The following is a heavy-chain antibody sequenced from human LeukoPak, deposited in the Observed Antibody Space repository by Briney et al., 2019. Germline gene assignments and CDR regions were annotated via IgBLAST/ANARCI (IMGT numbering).Heavy chain of an antibody. CDR2: ISNNDSPI. V-gene: IGHV3-11*04. D-gene: IGHD4-23*01. CDR1: GFTFSDYY. J-gene: IGHJ4*02. CDR3: ARDVGGNSRGYFDY. Sequence: GGSLRLSCVASGFTFSDYYMSWIRQTPGKGLQWLSYISNNDSPIYYADSVKGRFTISRDNSKNTLYLQMNSLRAEDTAVYYCARDVGGNSRGYFDYWGQGTLVTVSS.